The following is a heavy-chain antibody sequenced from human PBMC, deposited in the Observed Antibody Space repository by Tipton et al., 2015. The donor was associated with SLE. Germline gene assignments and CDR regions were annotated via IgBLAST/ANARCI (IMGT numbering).Heavy chain of an antibody. Sequence: SLRLSCAASGFTFSSYWMSWVRQAPGKGLEGVGNIKKDGSEKYYVDSVKGRFTISRDNAKNSLYLQMNSLRAEYTAVYYCARDTVGGYTWFDYWGQGTLVTVSS. CDR3: ARDTVGGYTWFDY. V-gene: IGHV3-7*01. CDR1: GFTFSSYW. D-gene: IGHD5-12*01. J-gene: IGHJ4*02. CDR2: IKKDGSEK.